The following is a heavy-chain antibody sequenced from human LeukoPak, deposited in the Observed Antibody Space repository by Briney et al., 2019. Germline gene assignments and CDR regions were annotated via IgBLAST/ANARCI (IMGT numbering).Heavy chain of an antibody. CDR2: IYNSGST. CDR3: ARGGVLKSADY. CDR1: GVSISSYY. D-gene: IGHD3-16*01. V-gene: IGHV4-59*01. Sequence: SETLSLTCTVSGVSISSYYWSWIRQPPGKGLEWIGYIYNSGSTNYNPSLKSRVTISVDTSKNQFSLKLSSVTAADTAVYYCARGGVLKSADYWGQGTLVTVSS. J-gene: IGHJ4*02.